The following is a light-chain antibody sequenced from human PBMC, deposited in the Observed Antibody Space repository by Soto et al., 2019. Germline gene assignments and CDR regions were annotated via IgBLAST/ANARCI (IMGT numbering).Light chain of an antibody. V-gene: IGLV1-51*01. Sequence: QSVLPQPPSVSVAPGQMVTISCSGSSSNIGSTYVSWYQHLPGTAPKLLIYDNNKRPSGISDRFSGSKSGTSATLGITGLQTGDEADYYCAAWDRSLSILVLGGGTQLTVL. CDR1: SSNIGSTY. J-gene: IGLJ2*01. CDR2: DNN. CDR3: AAWDRSLSILV.